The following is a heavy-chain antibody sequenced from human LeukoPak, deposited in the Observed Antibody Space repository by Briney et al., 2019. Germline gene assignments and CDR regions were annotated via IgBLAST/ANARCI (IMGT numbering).Heavy chain of an antibody. V-gene: IGHV6-1*01. CDR2: TSYRSKWYN. D-gene: IGHD2-21*01. Sequence: SQTLSLTCALSGDIVSTNSGAWNWVRQSPSRGLEWLGRTSYRSKWYNAYAVSVKSRLPITPHTSQNQFSLQLTSVPPQDTAVYYCAREAEIPRFHYWGQGTLVTVSS. CDR3: AREAEIPRFHY. J-gene: IGHJ4*02. CDR1: GDIVSTNSGA.